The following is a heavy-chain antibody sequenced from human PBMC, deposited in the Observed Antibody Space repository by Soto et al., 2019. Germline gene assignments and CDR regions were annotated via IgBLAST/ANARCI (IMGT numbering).Heavy chain of an antibody. J-gene: IGHJ4*02. Sequence: PGGSLRLSCAASGFTFSSYAMHWVRQAPGKGLEYVSAISSNRGSTYYANSVKGRFTISRDNSKNTLYLQMNSLRAEDMAVYYYARPTYYYDSSGPSAYWGQGTLVTVSS. V-gene: IGHV3-64*01. CDR3: ARPTYYYDSSGPSAY. CDR2: ISSNRGST. D-gene: IGHD3-22*01. CDR1: GFTFSSYA.